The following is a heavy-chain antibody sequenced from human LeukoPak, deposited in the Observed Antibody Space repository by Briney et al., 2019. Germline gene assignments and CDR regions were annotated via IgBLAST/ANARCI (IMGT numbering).Heavy chain of an antibody. J-gene: IGHJ5*02. CDR2: IYYSGST. V-gene: IGHV4-59*01. D-gene: IGHD2-15*01. CDR3: ARDRGYCSGGSCYGWFGP. CDR1: GGSISSYY. Sequence: SETLSLTCTVSGGSISSYYWSWIRQPPGKGLEWIGYIYYSGSTNYNPSLKSRVTISVDTSKNQFSLKLSSVTAADTAVYYCARDRGYCSGGSCYGWFGPSGQGTLVTVSS.